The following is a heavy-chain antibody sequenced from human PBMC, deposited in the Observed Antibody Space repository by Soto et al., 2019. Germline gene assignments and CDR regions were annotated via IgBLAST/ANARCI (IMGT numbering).Heavy chain of an antibody. CDR3: ARFVWSGYNWFDP. D-gene: IGHD3-3*01. J-gene: IGHJ5*02. CDR2: IIPIFGTA. CDR1: GGTFSSYA. V-gene: IGHV1-69*13. Sequence: SVKVSCKASGGTFSSYAISWVRQAPGQGLEWMGGIIPIFGTANYAQKFQGRVTITADESTSTAYMELSSLRSEDTAVYYCARFVWSGYNWFDPWGQGTLVTVSS.